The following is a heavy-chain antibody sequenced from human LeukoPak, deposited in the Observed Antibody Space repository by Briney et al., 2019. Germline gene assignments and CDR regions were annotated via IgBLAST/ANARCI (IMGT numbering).Heavy chain of an antibody. CDR1: GVSISSSNW. CDR3: AGVSIAAAGENWFDP. D-gene: IGHD6-13*01. CDR2: IYHSGST. V-gene: IGHV4-4*02. J-gene: IGHJ5*02. Sequence: SETLSLTCAVSGVSISSSNWWSWIRQPPGKGLEWIGEIYHSGSTNYNPSLKSRVTISVDKSKTQFSLKLSSVTAADTAVYYCAGVSIAAAGENWFDPWGQGTLVTVSS.